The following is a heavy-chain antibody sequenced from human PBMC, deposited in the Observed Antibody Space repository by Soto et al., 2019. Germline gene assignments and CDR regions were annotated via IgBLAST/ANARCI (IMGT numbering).Heavy chain of an antibody. CDR1: GGSISSGGYY. D-gene: IGHD5-18*01. CDR3: ARETIYTAMDVS. V-gene: IGHV4-31*03. Sequence: QVQLQESGPGLVKPSQTLSLTCTVSGGSISSGGYYWSWIRQHPGKGLEWIGYIYYSGSTYYNPSLNSRVTISVDTSKNQFSRKLSAVTAADTAVYYCARETIYTAMDVSWGQGTLVTVSS. CDR2: IYYSGST. J-gene: IGHJ4*02.